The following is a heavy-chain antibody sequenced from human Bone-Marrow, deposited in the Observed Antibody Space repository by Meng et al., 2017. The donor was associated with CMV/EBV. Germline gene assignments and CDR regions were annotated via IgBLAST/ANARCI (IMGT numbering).Heavy chain of an antibody. J-gene: IGHJ3*02. CDR3: ARYSSSNAFDI. Sequence: SETLSLTCTVSGGSISSYYWSWIRQPAGKGLEWIGRIYTSGSTYYNPSLKSRVTISVDTSKNQFSLKLSSVTAADTAVYYCARYSSSNAFDIWGQGTMVTVSS. D-gene: IGHD6-6*01. CDR2: IYTSGST. CDR1: GGSISSYY. V-gene: IGHV4-4*07.